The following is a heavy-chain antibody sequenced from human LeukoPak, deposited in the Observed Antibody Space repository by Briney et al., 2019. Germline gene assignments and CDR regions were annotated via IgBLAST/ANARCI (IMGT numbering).Heavy chain of an antibody. CDR3: ARAPLYSGTWRVFDY. CDR1: GPFINSPY. J-gene: IGHJ4*02. CDR2: IYYSGST. V-gene: IGHV4-59*07. Sequence: PSDSLSLTCTVSGPFINSPYWSWTRQPPGEGMEWNGYIYYSGSTIYNPSLKSRVAISVDTSKNQFSLNVTSVTAADTAVYYCARAPLYSGTWRVFDYWGQETLVTVSS. D-gene: IGHD5-12*01.